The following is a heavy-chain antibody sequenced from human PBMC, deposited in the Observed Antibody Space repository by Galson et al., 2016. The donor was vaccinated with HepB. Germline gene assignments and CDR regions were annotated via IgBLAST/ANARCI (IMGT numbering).Heavy chain of an antibody. D-gene: IGHD2-21*02. CDR3: ARGGHIVVVTSTRNFDPFNI. CDR2: ISFDVNNK. Sequence: SLRLSCAASGLNFNNYVMHWVRQAPGKGLERVALISFDVNNKYYADSVKGRFTISRDNSRNTLYLHMSSVTTEDTAMYYCARGGHIVVVTSTRNFDPFNIWGQGTLVTVSS. CDR1: GLNFNNYV. V-gene: IGHV3-30-3*01. J-gene: IGHJ3*02.